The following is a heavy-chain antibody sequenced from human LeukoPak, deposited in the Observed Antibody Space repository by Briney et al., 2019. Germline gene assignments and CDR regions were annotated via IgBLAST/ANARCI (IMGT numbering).Heavy chain of an antibody. V-gene: IGHV3-30*02. D-gene: IGHD2-2*02. Sequence: PGGSLRLSCAASGFTFSSCGMHWVRQAPGKGLEWVAFIRYDGSNKYYADSVKGRFTISRDNSKNTLYLQMNSLRAEDTAVYYCAKDSEVCVSSHCYTAIDYWGQGTLVTVSS. J-gene: IGHJ4*02. CDR3: AKDSEVCVSSHCYTAIDY. CDR2: IRYDGSNK. CDR1: GFTFSSCG.